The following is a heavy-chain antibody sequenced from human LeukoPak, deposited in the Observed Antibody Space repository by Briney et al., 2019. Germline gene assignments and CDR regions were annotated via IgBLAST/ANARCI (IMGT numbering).Heavy chain of an antibody. D-gene: IGHD2/OR15-2a*01. J-gene: IGHJ6*02. CDR2: ISPGVSGYT. V-gene: IGHV3-21*06. CDR3: VRDVSRRIGMDV. CDR1: GFSFNSYT. Sequence: GGSLRLSCLASGFSFNSYTMNWVCEAPGKGLEWVSTISPGVSGYTWYAESVKGRFTISRDNPENSLYLQMDSLRADDTAVYYCVRDVSRRIGMDVWGQGTTVTVSS.